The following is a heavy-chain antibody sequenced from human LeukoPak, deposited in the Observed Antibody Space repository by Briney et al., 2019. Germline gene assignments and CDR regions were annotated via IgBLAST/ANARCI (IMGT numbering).Heavy chain of an antibody. CDR2: IYYSVGT. CDR1: GGSISSSSYY. Sequence: SETLSLTCTVAGGSISSSSYYWGWIRQPPGKGLEWIGSIYYSVGTYYYTSRRSRVPISVDTSKNQSSMKLSSETAADTAVYYCARLGCSGGSCYACDYWGQGTLVTVSS. CDR3: ARLGCSGGSCYACDY. V-gene: IGHV4-39*01. J-gene: IGHJ4*02. D-gene: IGHD2-15*01.